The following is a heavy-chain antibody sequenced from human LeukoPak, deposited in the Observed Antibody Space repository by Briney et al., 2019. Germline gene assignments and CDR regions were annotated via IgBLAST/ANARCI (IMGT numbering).Heavy chain of an antibody. CDR1: GFTFSSYA. J-gene: IGHJ4*02. CDR3: AKGAPYDFWSGSDPHFDY. D-gene: IGHD3-3*01. Sequence: PGGSLRLSCAASGFTFSSYAMSWVRQAPGKGLEWVSAISGSGGSTYYADSVKGRFTISRDNSKNTLYLQMNSLRAEDTAVYYCAKGAPYDFWSGSDPHFDYWGQGTLVTVSS. CDR2: ISGSGGST. V-gene: IGHV3-23*01.